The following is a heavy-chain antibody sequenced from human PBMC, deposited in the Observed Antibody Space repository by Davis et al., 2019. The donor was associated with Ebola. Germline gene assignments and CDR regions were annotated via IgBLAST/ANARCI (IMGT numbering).Heavy chain of an antibody. CDR3: ARGAGYILTGYYFGY. CDR2: INHSGST. D-gene: IGHD3-9*01. CDR1: GGSFSGYY. V-gene: IGHV4-34*01. Sequence: PGGSRRLPCAVYGGSFSGYYWSWIRQPPGKGLEWIGEINHSGSTNYNPSLKSRVTISVDTSKNQFSLKLSSVTAADTAVYYCARGAGYILTGYYFGYWGQGTLVTVSS. J-gene: IGHJ4*02.